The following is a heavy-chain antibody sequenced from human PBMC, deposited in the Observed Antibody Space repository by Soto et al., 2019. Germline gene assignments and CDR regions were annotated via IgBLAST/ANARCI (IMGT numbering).Heavy chain of an antibody. CDR2: IYYSGST. V-gene: IGHV4-59*01. D-gene: IGHD6-19*01. Sequence: SETLSLTCTVSGGSISSYYWSWIRQPPGKGLEWIGYIYYSGSTNYNPSLKSRVTISVDTSKNQFSLKLSSVTAADTAVYYCAREFSSGYFDYWGQGTLVTVSS. J-gene: IGHJ4*02. CDR3: AREFSSGYFDY. CDR1: GGSISSYY.